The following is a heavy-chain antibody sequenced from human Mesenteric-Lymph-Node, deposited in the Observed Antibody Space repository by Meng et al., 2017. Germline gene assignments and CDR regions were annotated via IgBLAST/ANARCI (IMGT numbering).Heavy chain of an antibody. D-gene: IGHD3-22*01. CDR2: INHSGST. J-gene: IGHJ4*02. Sequence: WAAGLLRPPVPLSCTATVYGGSSSGYYWGWIRQPPGKGLEWIGEINHSGSTNYNPSLKSRVTISVDTSKNQFSLKLSSVTAADTAVYYCASLKDYDGRGYYYFESWGQGTLVTVSS. V-gene: IGHV4-34*01. CDR3: ASLKDYDGRGYYYFES. CDR1: GGSSSGYY.